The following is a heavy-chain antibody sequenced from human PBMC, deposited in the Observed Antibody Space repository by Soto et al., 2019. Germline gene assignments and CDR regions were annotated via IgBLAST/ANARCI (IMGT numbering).Heavy chain of an antibody. CDR2: INPNSGGT. D-gene: IGHD6-19*01. J-gene: IGHJ6*04. CDR1: GYTFTGYY. CDR3: ARAAGARAVAADYYYYYGMDV. Sequence: ASVKGSCKASGYTFTGYYMHWVRQAPGQGLEWMGWINPNSGGTNYAQKFQGWVTMTRDTSISKAYMELSRLRSDDTAVYYCARAAGARAVAADYYYYYGMDVWDEGTTVTVSS. V-gene: IGHV1-2*04.